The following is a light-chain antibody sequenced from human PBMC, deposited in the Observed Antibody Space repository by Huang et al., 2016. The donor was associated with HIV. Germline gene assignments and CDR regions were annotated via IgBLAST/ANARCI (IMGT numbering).Light chain of an antibody. CDR2: GAS. Sequence: EIVLTQSPGTLSLSPGERATLSCWASRSVSSTYLAWYQQKPGQAPRLLIDGASSRATGIPDRFNGSGSGTDFALTISGLEAEDFAVYYCQQYGTSPWTFGQGTKVEIK. CDR3: QQYGTSPWT. J-gene: IGKJ1*01. CDR1: RSVSSTY. V-gene: IGKV3-20*01.